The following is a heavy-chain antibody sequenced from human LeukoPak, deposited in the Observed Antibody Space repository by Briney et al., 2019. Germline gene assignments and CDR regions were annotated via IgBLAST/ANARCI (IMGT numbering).Heavy chain of an antibody. J-gene: IGHJ3*02. D-gene: IGHD3-9*01. Sequence: PSETLSLTCAVYGGSFSGYYWSWIRQPPGKGLEWIGEINHSRSTNCNPSLKSRVTISVDTSKNQFSLKLSSVTAADTAVYYCATTGRRYFGWTHAFDIWGQGTMVTVSS. CDR1: GGSFSGYY. CDR3: ATTGRRYFGWTHAFDI. CDR2: INHSRST. V-gene: IGHV4-34*01.